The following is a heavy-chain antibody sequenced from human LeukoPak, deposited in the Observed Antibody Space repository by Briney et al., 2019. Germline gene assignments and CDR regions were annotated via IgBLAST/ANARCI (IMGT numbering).Heavy chain of an antibody. CDR1: GGSISSGGHY. CDR2: IYHSGST. D-gene: IGHD2-2*01. J-gene: IGHJ4*02. CDR3: ARDPLPLYCSSTSCYHQ. V-gene: IGHV4-30-2*01. Sequence: PSETLSLTCTVSGGSISSGGHYWSWIRQPPGKGLEWIGYIYHSGSTYYNPSLKSRVTISVDRSKNQFSLKLSSVTAADTAVYYCARDPLPLYCSSTSCYHQWGQGTLVTVSS.